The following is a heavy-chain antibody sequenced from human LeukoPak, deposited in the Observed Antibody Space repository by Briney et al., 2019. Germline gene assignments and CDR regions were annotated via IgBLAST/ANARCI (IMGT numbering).Heavy chain of an antibody. V-gene: IGHV4-34*01. CDR3: ARHSSFDY. J-gene: IGHJ4*02. Sequence: SETLSLTCAVYGGSFSGYYWSWIRQPPGKGLEWIGEINYSGSTNYNPSLKSRVIISLDTSNIQFSLKLISVTAANAAVYYCARHSSFDYWGQGTLVTVSS. CDR1: GGSFSGYY. CDR2: INYSGST. D-gene: IGHD6-13*01.